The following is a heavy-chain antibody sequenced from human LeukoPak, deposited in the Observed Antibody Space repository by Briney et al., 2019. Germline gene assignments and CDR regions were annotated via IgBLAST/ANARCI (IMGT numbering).Heavy chain of an antibody. Sequence: GGSLRLSCTASGFTASSKYMSWVRQAPGKGLEWLANIKEDGSIQYYLDSVRGRFTISRDNAKTSVYLQLNSLRADDTAVYYCARDVWTGVAVSDYWGQGTLVTVSS. CDR3: ARDVWTGVAVSDY. CDR2: IKEDGSIQ. CDR1: GFTASSKY. D-gene: IGHD6-19*01. V-gene: IGHV3-7*01. J-gene: IGHJ4*02.